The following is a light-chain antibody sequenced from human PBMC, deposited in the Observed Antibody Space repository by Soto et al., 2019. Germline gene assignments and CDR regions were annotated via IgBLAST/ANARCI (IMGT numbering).Light chain of an antibody. Sequence: SYELTQPTSVSVAPGETARITCGGANIGSKNGHWYQQKPGQAPVLVIYYDRDRPSGIPERFSGSNSGNTATLTISRVEAGDEAAYYCQVWDTTNQQVVFGAGTKLTVL. CDR2: YDR. J-gene: IGLJ3*02. CDR3: QVWDTTNQQVV. V-gene: IGLV3-21*04. CDR1: NIGSKN.